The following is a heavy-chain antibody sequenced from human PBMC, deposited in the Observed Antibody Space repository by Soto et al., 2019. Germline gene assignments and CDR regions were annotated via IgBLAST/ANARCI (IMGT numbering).Heavy chain of an antibody. D-gene: IGHD2-21*02. CDR2: IIPIFCTA. Sequence: QVQLVQSGAEVKKPGSSVKVSCKASGGTFSSYAISWVRQAPGQGLEWMGGIIPIFCTANYAQKFQGRVTITADESTSTAYMELSSLRSEDTAVYYCARDATAYCGGDCYSDYWGQGTLVTVSS. CDR1: GGTFSSYA. V-gene: IGHV1-69*12. J-gene: IGHJ4*02. CDR3: ARDATAYCGGDCYSDY.